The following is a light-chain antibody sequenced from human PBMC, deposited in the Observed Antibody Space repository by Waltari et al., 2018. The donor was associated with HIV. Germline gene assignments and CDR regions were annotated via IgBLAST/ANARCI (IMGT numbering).Light chain of an antibody. J-gene: IGLJ1*01. CDR2: DVS. CDR3: SSYTSSSTLLYV. V-gene: IGLV2-14*03. CDR1: SSDVGGYHY. Sequence: QSALTQPASVSGSPGQSITIPCTGTSSDVGGYHYSSRYQQHPGKAPKLMIYDVSNRPSGVSNRFSGSKSGNTASLTISGLQAEDEADYYCSSYTSSSTLLYVFGTGTKVTVL.